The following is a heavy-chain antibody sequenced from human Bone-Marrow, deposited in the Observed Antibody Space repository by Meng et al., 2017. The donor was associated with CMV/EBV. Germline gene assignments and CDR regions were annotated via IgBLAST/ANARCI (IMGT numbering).Heavy chain of an antibody. J-gene: IGHJ4*02. CDR3: ARYFHCSGGSCYGLFDY. D-gene: IGHD2-15*01. CDR2: IYYSGST. V-gene: IGHV4-31*02. Sequence: SFCIGCYSWRWIRHHPGKGLEWFGYIYYSGSTYYNPSLKSRVTISVDTSKNQFSLKLSSVTAADTAVYYCARYFHCSGGSCYGLFDYWGQGTLVTVSS. CDR1: SFCIGCYS.